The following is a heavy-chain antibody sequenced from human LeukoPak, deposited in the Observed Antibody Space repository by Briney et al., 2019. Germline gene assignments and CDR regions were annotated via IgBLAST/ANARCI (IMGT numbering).Heavy chain of an antibody. Sequence: PSETLSLTCTVSGGSISSSSYYWGWIRQPPGKGLEWIGYIYYSGSTNYNPSLKSRVTISVDTSKNQFSLKLSSVTAADTAVYYCARSGMINYGDYENWFDPWGQGTLVTVSS. D-gene: IGHD4-17*01. CDR3: ARSGMINYGDYENWFDP. CDR2: IYYSGST. J-gene: IGHJ5*02. V-gene: IGHV4-61*05. CDR1: GGSISSSSYY.